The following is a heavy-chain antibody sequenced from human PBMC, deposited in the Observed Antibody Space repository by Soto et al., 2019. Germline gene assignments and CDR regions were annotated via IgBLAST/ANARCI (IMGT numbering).Heavy chain of an antibody. CDR2: INPNSGGT. V-gene: IGHV1-2*02. J-gene: IGHJ4*02. CDR3: AKSGSFSRPSLGYFDY. CDR1: GFTFTGHY. D-gene: IGHD1-1*01. Sequence: ASVKVSCKASGFTFTGHYIHWVRQAPGQGLEWMGWINPNSGGTSYAQKFQGRLTMTTDTSITTAYMELSRLSSDDTAFYYCAKSGSFSRPSLGYFDYWGQRTLVTVSS.